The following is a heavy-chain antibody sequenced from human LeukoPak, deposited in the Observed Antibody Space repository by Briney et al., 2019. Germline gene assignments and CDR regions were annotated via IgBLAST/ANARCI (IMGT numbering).Heavy chain of an antibody. J-gene: IGHJ4*02. V-gene: IGHV3-53*01. D-gene: IGHD4-23*01. Sequence: GGSLRLSCAVSGFTVSSNYMSWVRQAPGKGLEWVSVIYSGGSTYYADSVKGRFTISRDNSKNTLYLQMNSLRAEDTAVYYCARGGTVVTHDYWGQGTLVTASS. CDR3: ARGGTVVTHDY. CDR2: IYSGGST. CDR1: GFTVSSNY.